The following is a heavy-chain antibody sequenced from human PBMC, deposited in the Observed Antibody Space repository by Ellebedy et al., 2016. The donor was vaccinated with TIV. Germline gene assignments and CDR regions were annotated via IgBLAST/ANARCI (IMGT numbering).Heavy chain of an antibody. V-gene: IGHV3-48*04. J-gene: IGHJ4*02. Sequence: GESLKISCAASGFTFSTYWMGWIRQAPGKGLEWISHISPSSSTIYYADSVRGRFTISRDDAKNSMYLQMNSLRAEDTAVYYCATGARSEGGYWGQGTLVTVSS. CDR1: GFTFSTYW. CDR3: ATGARSEGGY. D-gene: IGHD2-15*01. CDR2: ISPSSSTI.